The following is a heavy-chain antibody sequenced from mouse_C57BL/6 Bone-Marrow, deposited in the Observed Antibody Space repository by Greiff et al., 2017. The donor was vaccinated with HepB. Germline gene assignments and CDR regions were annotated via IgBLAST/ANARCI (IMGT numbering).Heavy chain of an antibody. CDR2: IYPGDGDT. Sequence: VMLVESGAELVKPGASVKISCKASGYAFSSYWMNWVKQRPGKGLEWIGQIYPGDGDTNYNGKFKGKATLTADKSSSTAYMQLSSLTSEDSAVYFCARRTTVVPRDAMDYWGQGTSVTVSS. V-gene: IGHV1-80*01. CDR1: GYAFSSYW. CDR3: ARRTTVVPRDAMDY. D-gene: IGHD1-1*01. J-gene: IGHJ4*01.